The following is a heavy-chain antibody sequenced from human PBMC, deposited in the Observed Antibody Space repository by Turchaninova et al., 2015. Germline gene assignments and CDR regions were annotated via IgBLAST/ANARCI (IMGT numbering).Heavy chain of an antibody. Sequence: EVRLVESGGDLVQPGGYLRLSCAASGFLFSSHWMCWVRPAPGAGAGGLGKINQHGSDKLYADSVKGRLSISRDNANNSLYLQMNSLRGEDTAIYYCARTDPYNRGWFDYWGQGTLVTVSS. V-gene: IGHV3-7*01. CDR2: INQHGSDK. CDR1: GFLFSSHW. CDR3: ARTDPYNRGWFDY. D-gene: IGHD6-19*01. J-gene: IGHJ4*02.